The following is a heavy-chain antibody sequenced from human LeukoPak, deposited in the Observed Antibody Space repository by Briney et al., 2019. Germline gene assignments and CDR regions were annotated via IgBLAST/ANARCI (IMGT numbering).Heavy chain of an antibody. CDR1: GFTFSSYS. V-gene: IGHV3-21*01. CDR3: ARVQGDMVRGVIIFGYYFDY. J-gene: IGHJ4*02. Sequence: GGSLRLSCAASGFTFSSYSMNWVRQVPGKGLEWVSSISSSSSYIYYADSVKGRFTISRDNAKNSLYLQMNSLRAEDTAVYYCARVQGDMVRGVIIFGYYFDYWGQGTLVTVSS. D-gene: IGHD3-10*01. CDR2: ISSSSSYI.